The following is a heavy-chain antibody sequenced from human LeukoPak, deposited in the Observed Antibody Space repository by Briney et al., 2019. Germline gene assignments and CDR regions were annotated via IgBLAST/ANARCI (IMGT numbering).Heavy chain of an antibody. D-gene: IGHD3-16*01. CDR2: INTNSGNP. J-gene: IGHJ4*02. CDR3: ARDLGQYNSDWGRSFDY. V-gene: IGHV7-4-1*02. CDR1: GYTFTSYD. Sequence: ASVKVSCKASGYTFTSYDINWVRQATGQGLEWMGWINTNSGNPTYAQDFTGRFVFSLDTSVNTAYLQINSLKAEDTALYYCARDLGQYNSDWGRSFDYWGQGTLVTVSS.